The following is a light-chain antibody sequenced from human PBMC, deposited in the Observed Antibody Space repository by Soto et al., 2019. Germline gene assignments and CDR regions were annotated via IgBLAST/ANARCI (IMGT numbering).Light chain of an antibody. V-gene: IGKV3-15*01. Sequence: EIVMTQSPATLSVSPGERATLSCRASQSINSNLAWYQQKPGQAPRLLIYGASTRATGFPARFSGSGSGTEFTLTISSLQSEDFAVYYCPQYNNWPRTFGQGTEVEIK. J-gene: IGKJ1*01. CDR3: PQYNNWPRT. CDR1: QSINSN. CDR2: GAS.